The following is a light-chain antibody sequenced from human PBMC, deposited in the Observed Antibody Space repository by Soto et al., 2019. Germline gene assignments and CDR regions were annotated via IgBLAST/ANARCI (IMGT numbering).Light chain of an antibody. Sequence: IVLTQSPGTLSLSPGTRATLSCRASQSISSNYLAWYQQKPGQPPRLLIYGSSSRATGIPDRFSGSGSGTEFTLTVSSLQPDDFATYYCQQYNSYSLTFGGGTKVEIK. V-gene: IGKV3-20*01. CDR3: QQYNSYSLT. CDR2: GSS. J-gene: IGKJ4*01. CDR1: QSISSNY.